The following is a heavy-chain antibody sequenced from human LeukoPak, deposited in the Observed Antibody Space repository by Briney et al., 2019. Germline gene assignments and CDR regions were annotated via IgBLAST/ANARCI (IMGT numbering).Heavy chain of an antibody. Sequence: SQTLSFTCTVSGGSISSGGYYWSWIRQHPGKGLEWIGYIYYSGSTYYNPSLKSRVTISVDTSKNQFSLKLSSVTAADTAVYYCARVFQYDSGGYLLDYWGQGTLVTVSS. CDR1: GGSISSGGYY. D-gene: IGHD3-22*01. CDR2: IYYSGST. CDR3: ARVFQYDSGGYLLDY. J-gene: IGHJ4*02. V-gene: IGHV4-31*03.